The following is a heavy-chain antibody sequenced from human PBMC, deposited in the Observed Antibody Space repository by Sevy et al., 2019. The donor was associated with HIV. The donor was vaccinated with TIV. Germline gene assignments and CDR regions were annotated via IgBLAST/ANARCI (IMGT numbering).Heavy chain of an antibody. V-gene: IGHV4-34*01. D-gene: IGHD3-3*01. CDR2: INHSGNT. J-gene: IGHJ5*02. CDR1: GGSFSGYY. CDR3: ARGPAARDFWSGYSHRWFDP. Sequence: SETLSITCAVFGGSFSGYYWSFIRQPPGKGLEWIGEINHSGNTNYNPSLKSRITISVDTSKNQLSLTLRYVTAADTAVYYCARGPAARDFWSGYSHRWFDPWGQGTLVTVSS.